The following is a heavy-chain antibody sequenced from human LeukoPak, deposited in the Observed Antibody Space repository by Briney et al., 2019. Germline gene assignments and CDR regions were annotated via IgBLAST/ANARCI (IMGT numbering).Heavy chain of an antibody. V-gene: IGHV4-34*01. D-gene: IGHD6-13*01. J-gene: IGHJ4*02. CDR2: INHSGST. CDR3: ARGRGAAAV. Sequence: SETLSLTCAVYGGSFSGYYWSWIRQPPGKGLEWIGEINHSGSTNYNPSLKSRVTISVDTSKSQFSLKLSSVTAADTAVYYCARGRGAAAVWGQGTLVTVSS. CDR1: GGSFSGYY.